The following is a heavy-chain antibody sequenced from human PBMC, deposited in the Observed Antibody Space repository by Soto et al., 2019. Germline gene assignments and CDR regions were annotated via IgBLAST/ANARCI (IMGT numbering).Heavy chain of an antibody. V-gene: IGHV3-23*01. CDR2: ISGSGGIT. J-gene: IGHJ4*02. D-gene: IGHD3-16*02. CDR1: GFTFSNYA. CDR3: AKRGGYDYVSKSYRPAY. Sequence: PGGSLRLSCAASGFTFSNYAMSCVRQAPGKGLEWVSVISGSGGITYYADSVKGRFTISRDISKNTLYLHMNSLRAEDTAVYFCAKRGGYDYVSKSYRPAYWGQGTLVTVSS.